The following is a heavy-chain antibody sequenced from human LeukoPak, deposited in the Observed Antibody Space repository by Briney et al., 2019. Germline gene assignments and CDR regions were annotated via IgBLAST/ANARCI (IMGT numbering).Heavy chain of an antibody. CDR3: ARGSSSSEDWYFDL. D-gene: IGHD6-6*01. Sequence: ASVKVSCKASGYTFTSYDINWVGQATGQGLEWMGWMNSNSGNTGYAQKFQGRVTMTRNTSISTAYMELSSLRCEDTAVYYCARGSSSSEDWYFDLWGRGTLVTVSS. V-gene: IGHV1-8*01. J-gene: IGHJ2*01. CDR1: GYTFTSYD. CDR2: MNSNSGNT.